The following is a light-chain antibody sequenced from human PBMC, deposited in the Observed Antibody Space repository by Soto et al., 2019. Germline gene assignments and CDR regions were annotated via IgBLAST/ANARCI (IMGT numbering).Light chain of an antibody. V-gene: IGKV3-20*01. Sequence: EIVLAQSPGTLPLSPGGRAPLSCGARQSFCSSYLAWYPQKPGQAPRLLIFGVSSRDTGIPDRFSGSGSGTDFTLTISRLEHEDFAVYYCQQYGSSPGKYTFGQGTKLEIK. CDR2: GVS. CDR1: QSFCSSY. J-gene: IGKJ2*01. CDR3: QQYGSSPGKYT.